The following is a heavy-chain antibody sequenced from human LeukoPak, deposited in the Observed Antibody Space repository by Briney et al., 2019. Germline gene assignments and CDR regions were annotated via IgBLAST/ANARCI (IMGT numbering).Heavy chain of an antibody. CDR1: GGSFSGYY. CDR3: ARFGRGRYSYGYGSYYYYYMDV. J-gene: IGHJ6*03. CDR2: INHSGST. Sequence: SETLSLTCAVYGGSFSGYYWSWIRQPPGKGLEWIGEINHSGSTNYNPSLKSRVTISVDTSKNQFSLKLSSVTAADTAVYYCARFGRGRYSYGYGSYYYYYMDVCGKGTTVTVSS. D-gene: IGHD5-18*01. V-gene: IGHV4-34*01.